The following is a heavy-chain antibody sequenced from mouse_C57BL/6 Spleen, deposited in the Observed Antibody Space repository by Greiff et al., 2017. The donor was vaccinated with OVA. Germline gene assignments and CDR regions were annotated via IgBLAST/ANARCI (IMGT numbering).Heavy chain of an antibody. CDR1: GFTFSDYG. Sequence: EVKVVESGGGLVKPGGSLKLSCAASGFTFSDYGMHWVRQAPEKGLEWVAYISSGSSTIYYADTVKGRFTISRDNAKNTLFLQMTSLRSEDTAMYYCARQGSRYYAMDYWGQGTSVTVSS. CDR3: ARQGSRYYAMDY. D-gene: IGHD3-1*01. V-gene: IGHV5-17*01. CDR2: ISSGSSTI. J-gene: IGHJ4*01.